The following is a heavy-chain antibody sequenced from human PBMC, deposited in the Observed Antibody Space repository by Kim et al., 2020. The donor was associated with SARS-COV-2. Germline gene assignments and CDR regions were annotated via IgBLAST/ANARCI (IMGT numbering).Heavy chain of an antibody. V-gene: IGHV4-39*01. CDR2: VYHSGST. CDR1: GGSISNSFNY. CDR3: ARLPHDSSGYVDC. Sequence: GSLSLSCTVSGGSISNSFNYWGWIRQRPGKGLEWIGSVYHSGSTYDSPSLKSRVTVSVDTSKNQFSLKVTSVTAADTAVYFCARLPHDSSGYVDCWGQGILVTVSS. D-gene: IGHD3-22*01. J-gene: IGHJ4*02.